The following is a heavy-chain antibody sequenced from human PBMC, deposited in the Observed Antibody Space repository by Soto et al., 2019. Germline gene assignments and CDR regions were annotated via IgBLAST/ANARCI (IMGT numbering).Heavy chain of an antibody. D-gene: IGHD2-2*01. CDR2: SIPIYGTA. J-gene: IGHJ6*02. CDR1: GGSFSSYA. Sequence: AVKVSCKACGGSFSSYAISWVRQAPGQGLERMGGSIPIYGTANYAQKFQGRVTITADESTRTPYMELSSLRFEDTAVYYCARPRKEVVPAATLNYYYYGMDVWGQGTTVTVSS. CDR3: ARPRKEVVPAATLNYYYYGMDV. V-gene: IGHV1-69*13.